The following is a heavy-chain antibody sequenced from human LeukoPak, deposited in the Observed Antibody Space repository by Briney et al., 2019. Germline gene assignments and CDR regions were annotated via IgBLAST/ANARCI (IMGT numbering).Heavy chain of an antibody. J-gene: IGHJ4*02. CDR1: GGSISSSSYY. CDR2: IYDSGST. V-gene: IGHV4-39*07. Sequence: SETLSLTCTVSGGSISSSSYYWGWIRQPPGKGLEWIGSIYDSGSTYYNPSLKSRVTISVDTSKNQFSLKLSSVTAADTAVYYCARATARRGWGFDYWGQGTLVTVSS. D-gene: IGHD6-6*01. CDR3: ARATARRGWGFDY.